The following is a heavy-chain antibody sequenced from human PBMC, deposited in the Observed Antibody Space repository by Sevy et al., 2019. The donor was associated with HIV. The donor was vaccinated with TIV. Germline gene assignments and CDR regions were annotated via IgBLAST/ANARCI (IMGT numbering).Heavy chain of an antibody. V-gene: IGHV3-23*01. CDR3: AKDMYCSAGSCYNHYYYVMDV. J-gene: IGHJ6*02. Sequence: GGSLRLSCAASGFTFSNFAMSWVRQAPGKGLEWVSAISGSGLTTYYADSVKGRFTISRDNSKNTLYLHMDSPRAEDTAVYYCAKDMYCSAGSCYNHYYYVMDVWSQGTTVTVSS. CDR1: GFTFSNFA. D-gene: IGHD2-15*01. CDR2: ISGSGLTT.